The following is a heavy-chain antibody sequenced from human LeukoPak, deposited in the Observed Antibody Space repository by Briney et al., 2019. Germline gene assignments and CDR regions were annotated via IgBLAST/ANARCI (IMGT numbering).Heavy chain of an antibody. V-gene: IGHV4-39*01. CDR1: SGSISSSSYY. D-gene: IGHD3-22*01. Sequence: SETLSLTCTVSSGSISSSSYYWGWIRQPPGKGLEWIGNIYYSGSTYYNPSLKSRVTISVDTSQSQFSLRLSSVTAADTAVYYCARYDSGGFYRNFDYWGQGTLVPVSS. J-gene: IGHJ4*02. CDR3: ARYDSGGFYRNFDY. CDR2: IYYSGST.